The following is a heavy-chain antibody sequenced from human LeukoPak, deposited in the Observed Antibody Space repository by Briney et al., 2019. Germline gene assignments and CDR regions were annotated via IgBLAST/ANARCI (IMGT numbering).Heavy chain of an antibody. V-gene: IGHV3-48*03. CDR2: ISSSGSTI. J-gene: IGHJ4*02. Sequence: PGGSLRLSYAASGFTFSSYEMNWVRQAPGKGLEWVSYISSSGSTIYYADSVKGRFTISRDNAKNSLYLQMNSLRAEDTAVYYCVRVEFYDFWSGLNYFDYWGQGALVTVSS. CDR3: VRVEFYDFWSGLNYFDY. CDR1: GFTFSSYE. D-gene: IGHD3-3*01.